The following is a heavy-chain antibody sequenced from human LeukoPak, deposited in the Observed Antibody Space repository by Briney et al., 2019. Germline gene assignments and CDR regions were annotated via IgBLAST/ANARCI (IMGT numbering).Heavy chain of an antibody. Sequence: GASVKVSCKASGYTFSAYYMYWVQEAPGQGLEWVGWINPYTGDTKYAQNFQGRVTMTRDTSISTVYMEVSRLRSDDTAVYYCARTCGGDCYILDSWGQGTLVTVSS. CDR1: GYTFSAYY. J-gene: IGHJ4*02. CDR3: ARTCGGDCYILDS. CDR2: INPYTGDT. D-gene: IGHD2-21*02. V-gene: IGHV1-2*02.